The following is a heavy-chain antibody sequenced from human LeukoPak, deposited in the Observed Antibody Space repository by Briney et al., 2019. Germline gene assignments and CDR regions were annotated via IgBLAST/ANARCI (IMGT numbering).Heavy chain of an antibody. CDR3: ARARNNYDSSGYSALDY. V-gene: IGHV3-33*01. D-gene: IGHD3-22*01. CDR1: GLMFSSHG. CDR2: IWYDGSNE. Sequence: GGSLRLSCAASSGLMFSSHGMHLVRQAPGKGLEWVAVIWYDGSNEYYADSVKGRFTISRDNSKNTLYLQMKSLRAEDTAVYYCARARNNYDSSGYSALDYWGQGTLVTVSS. J-gene: IGHJ4*02.